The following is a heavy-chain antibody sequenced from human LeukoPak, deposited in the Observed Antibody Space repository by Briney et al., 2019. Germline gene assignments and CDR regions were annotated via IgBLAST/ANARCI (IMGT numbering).Heavy chain of an antibody. Sequence: PGASVKVSCKASGYTFTSYGISWVRQAPGQGLEWMGWISAYNGNTNYAQKLQGRVTMTTDTSTSTAYMELRSLRSDDTAVYYCARDMRTTVVTPGAFDIWGQGTMVTVSS. CDR3: ARDMRTTVVTPGAFDI. CDR1: GYTFTSYG. J-gene: IGHJ3*02. CDR2: ISAYNGNT. D-gene: IGHD4-23*01. V-gene: IGHV1-18*01.